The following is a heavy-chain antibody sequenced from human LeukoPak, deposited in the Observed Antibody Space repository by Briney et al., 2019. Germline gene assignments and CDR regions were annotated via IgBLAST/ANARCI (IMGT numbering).Heavy chain of an antibody. CDR1: GFTFDDYA. Sequence: GGSLRLSCAASGFTFDDYAMHWVRQAPGKGLEWVSLISGDGGSTYYADSVKGRFTISRDNSKNSLYLQMNSLRTEDTALYYCAKEASMDRCSGWYVGVDYWGQGTLVTVSS. D-gene: IGHD6-19*01. V-gene: IGHV3-43*02. J-gene: IGHJ4*02. CDR2: ISGDGGST. CDR3: AKEASMDRCSGWYVGVDY.